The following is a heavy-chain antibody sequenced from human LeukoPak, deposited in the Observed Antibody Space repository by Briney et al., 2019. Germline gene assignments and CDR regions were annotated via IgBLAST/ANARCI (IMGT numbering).Heavy chain of an antibody. CDR2: ISSSSTYK. D-gene: IGHD6-19*01. V-gene: IGHV3-21*01. Sequence: GGCLRLSCAASGFTFSSYSMNWVRQAPGKGLEWVSSISSSSTYKYYADSVKGRFTISRDNAENSLYLQINSLRAEDTAVYYCARVVQAVAGVGDYWGQGTLVTVSS. CDR3: ARVVQAVAGVGDY. J-gene: IGHJ4*02. CDR1: GFTFSSYS.